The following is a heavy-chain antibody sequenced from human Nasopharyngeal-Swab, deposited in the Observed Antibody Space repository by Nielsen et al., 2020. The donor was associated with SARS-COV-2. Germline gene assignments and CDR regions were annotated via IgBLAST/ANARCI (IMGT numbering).Heavy chain of an antibody. Sequence: GSLRLSCTVSGGSISSYYWSWIRQPPGKGLEWIGYSYYSGSTNYNPSLKSRVTISVDTSKNQFSLKLNSVTAADTAVYYCGREARRWTGGGAFDIWGQGTMVTVSS. CDR2: SYYSGST. CDR1: GGSISSYY. CDR3: GREARRWTGGGAFDI. J-gene: IGHJ3*02. V-gene: IGHV4-59*01. D-gene: IGHD5-24*01.